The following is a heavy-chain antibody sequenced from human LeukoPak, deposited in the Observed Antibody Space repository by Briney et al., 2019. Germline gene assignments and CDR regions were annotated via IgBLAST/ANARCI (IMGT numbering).Heavy chain of an antibody. CDR2: INPNSGGT. Sequence: ASVKVSCKASGYTFTGYYMHWVRQAPGQGLEWMGWINPNSGGTNYAQKFQGRVTMTRDTSISTAYMELSRLRSDGTAVYYCARGAIWFGESLRSFDYWGQGTLVTVSS. CDR1: GYTFTGYY. D-gene: IGHD3-10*01. V-gene: IGHV1-2*02. CDR3: ARGAIWFGESLRSFDY. J-gene: IGHJ4*02.